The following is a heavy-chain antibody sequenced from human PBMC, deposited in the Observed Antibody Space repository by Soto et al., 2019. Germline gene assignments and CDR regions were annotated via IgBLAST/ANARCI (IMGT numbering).Heavy chain of an antibody. CDR3: ARLPAQQPRGSNWFDP. CDR1: GYTFTSYY. D-gene: IGHD1-1*01. J-gene: IGHJ5*02. Sequence: ASVKVSCKASGYTFTSYYMHWVRQAPGQGLEWMGIINPSGGSTSYAQKFQGRVTMTRDTSTSTVYMELSSLRSEDTAVYYCARLPAQQPRGSNWFDPWGQGTPVTVSS. CDR2: INPSGGST. V-gene: IGHV1-46*01.